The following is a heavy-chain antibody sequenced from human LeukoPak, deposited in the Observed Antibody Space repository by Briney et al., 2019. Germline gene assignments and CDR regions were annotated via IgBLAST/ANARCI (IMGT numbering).Heavy chain of an antibody. CDR1: GGSISGTSYY. J-gene: IGHJ6*03. CDR2: IYYSGST. D-gene: IGHD3-10*01. V-gene: IGHV4-39*01. Sequence: SETLSLTCTVSGGSISGTSYYWGWIRQPPGKGLEWIGSIYYSGSTYYNPSLKSRVTISVDTSKNQFSLKLSSVTAADTAVYYCASERGSRPIKYYYYMDVWGKGTTVTISS. CDR3: ASERGSRPIKYYYYMDV.